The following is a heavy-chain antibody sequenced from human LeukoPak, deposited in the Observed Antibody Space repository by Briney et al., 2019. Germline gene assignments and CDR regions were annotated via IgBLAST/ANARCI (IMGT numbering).Heavy chain of an antibody. J-gene: IGHJ4*02. D-gene: IGHD3-3*01. CDR1: GFTFSSHA. CDR2: ISYDGSNK. V-gene: IGHV3-30-3*01. CDR3: ARDFTREWSFDY. Sequence: PGGSLRLSCAASGFTFSSHAMHWVRQAPGKGLEWVAVISYDGSNKYYADSVKGRFTISRDNSKNTLYLQMNSLRAEDTAVYYCARDFTREWSFDYWGQGTLVTVSS.